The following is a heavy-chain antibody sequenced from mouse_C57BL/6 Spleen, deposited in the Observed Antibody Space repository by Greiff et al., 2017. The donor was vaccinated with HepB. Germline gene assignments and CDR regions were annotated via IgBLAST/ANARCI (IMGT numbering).Heavy chain of an antibody. CDR2: INPNNGGT. V-gene: IGHV1-26*01. J-gene: IGHJ4*01. Sequence: VQLQQSGPELVKPGASVKISCKASGYTFTDYYMNWVKQSHGKSLEWIGDINPNNGGTSYNQKFKGKATLTVDKSSSTAYMELRSRTSEDSAVYYCARGYPSMDDWGQGTSVTVSS. D-gene: IGHD2-2*01. CDR1: GYTFTDYY. CDR3: ARGYPSMDD.